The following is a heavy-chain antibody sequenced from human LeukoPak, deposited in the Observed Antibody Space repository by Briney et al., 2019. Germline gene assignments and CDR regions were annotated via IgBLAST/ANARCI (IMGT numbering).Heavy chain of an antibody. D-gene: IGHD3-22*01. CDR2: ISYDGSNK. CDR1: GFTFSSYG. CDR3: AKGVHYYDSSGYSHFDY. J-gene: IGHJ4*02. V-gene: IGHV3-30*18. Sequence: PGGSLRLSCAASGFTFSSYGMHWVRQAPGKGLEWVAVISYDGSNKYYADSVKGRFTISRDNSKNTLYLQMNSLRAEDTAVYYCAKGVHYYDSSGYSHFDYWGQGTLVTVSS.